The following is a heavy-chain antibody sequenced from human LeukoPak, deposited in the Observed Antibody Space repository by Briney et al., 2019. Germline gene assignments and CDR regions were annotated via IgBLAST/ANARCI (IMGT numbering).Heavy chain of an antibody. CDR1: GFTFSSYG. D-gene: IGHD4-11*01. CDR3: ARGDYSNQPDYDY. J-gene: IGHJ4*02. Sequence: PGGSLRLSCAASGFTFSSYGMHWVRQAPGKGLEWVAVIWYDGSNKYYADSVKGRFTISRDNSKNTLYLQMNSLRAEDTAVYYCARGDYSNQPDYDYWGQGTLVTVSS. CDR2: IWYDGSNK. V-gene: IGHV3-33*01.